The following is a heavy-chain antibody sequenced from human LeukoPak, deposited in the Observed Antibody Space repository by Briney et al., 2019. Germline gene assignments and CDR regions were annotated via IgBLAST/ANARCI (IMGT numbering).Heavy chain of an antibody. CDR3: ARADYYDSGSFYPLNF. CDR2: ISFDGSDQ. J-gene: IGHJ4*02. D-gene: IGHD3-10*01. CDR1: GFTFISYG. Sequence: GGSLRLSCAASGFTFISYGMHWVRQAPGKGLEWVAVISFDGSDQYYADSVRGRFTISRDNAKNSLYLQMNSLRAEDTAVFYCARADYYDSGSFYPLNFWGQGTLVTVSS. V-gene: IGHV3-33*05.